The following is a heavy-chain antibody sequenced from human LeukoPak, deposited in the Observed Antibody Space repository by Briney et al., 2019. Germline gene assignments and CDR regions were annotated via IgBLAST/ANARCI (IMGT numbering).Heavy chain of an antibody. J-gene: IGHJ4*02. CDR2: ISSSSSYI. CDR1: GFTFSSYS. V-gene: IGHV3-21*01. D-gene: IGHD3-22*01. CDR3: ARGAYYYDSSGSVDY. Sequence: PGGSLRLSCAASGFTFSSYSMNWVRQAPGKGLEWVSSISSSSSYIYYADSVKGRFTISRDNAKNSLYLQMNSLRAEDTAVYYCARGAYYYDSSGSVDYWGQGTLVTVSS.